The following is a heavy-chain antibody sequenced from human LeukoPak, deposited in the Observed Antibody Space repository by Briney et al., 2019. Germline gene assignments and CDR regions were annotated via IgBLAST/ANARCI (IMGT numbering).Heavy chain of an antibody. D-gene: IGHD6-19*01. J-gene: IGHJ6*02. CDR2: MNPNSGNT. V-gene: IGHV1-8*01. Sequence: GASVKVSCKASGYTFTSYDINWVRQATGQGLEWMGWMNPNSGNTGYAQKFQGRVTMTRNTSISTAYMELSSLRSEDTAVYYCARRDSSGWYSYYYYYGMDVWGQGTTVTVPS. CDR3: ARRDSSGWYSYYYYYGMDV. CDR1: GYTFTSYD.